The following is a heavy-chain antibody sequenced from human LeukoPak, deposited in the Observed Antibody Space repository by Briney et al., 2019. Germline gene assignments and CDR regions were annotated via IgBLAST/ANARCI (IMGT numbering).Heavy chain of an antibody. CDR2: ISWNSGSI. V-gene: IGHV3-9*01. J-gene: IGHJ4*02. CDR1: GFTFDDYA. CDR3: AKDREGYFDY. Sequence: PGGSLRLSCAASGFTFDDYAMHWVRQAPGKGLEWVSGISWNSGSIGYADSVKGRFTISRDNAKNSLYLQMNSLRAEDTPLYYCAKDREGYFDYWGQRTLVTVSS.